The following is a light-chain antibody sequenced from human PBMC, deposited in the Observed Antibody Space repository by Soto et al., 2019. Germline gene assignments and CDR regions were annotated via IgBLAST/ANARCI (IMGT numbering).Light chain of an antibody. CDR1: QSLLHSDGYNY. CDR3: MQSLHTPWT. J-gene: IGKJ1*01. Sequence: DIVMTQSPLSLPVTPGEPASISCRSSQSLLHSDGYNYLDWYLQKPGQSPQLLICLGSNRASGVPDRFSGSGSGTDFTLTISRVEAEDFGVYYCMQSLHTPWTFVQGTQVEIK. CDR2: LGS. V-gene: IGKV2-28*01.